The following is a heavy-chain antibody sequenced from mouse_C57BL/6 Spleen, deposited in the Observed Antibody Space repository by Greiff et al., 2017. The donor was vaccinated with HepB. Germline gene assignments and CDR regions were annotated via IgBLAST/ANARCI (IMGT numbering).Heavy chain of an antibody. J-gene: IGHJ3*01. V-gene: IGHV1-61*01. Sequence: QVQLQQPGAELVRPGSSVKLSCKASGYTFTSYWMDWVKQRPGQGLEWIGNIYPSDSETHYNQKFKDKATLTVDKSSSTAYMQLSSLTSEDSAVYYCARGYYGSSYSAWFAYWGQGTLVTVSA. D-gene: IGHD1-1*01. CDR3: ARGYYGSSYSAWFAY. CDR1: GYTFTSYW. CDR2: IYPSDSET.